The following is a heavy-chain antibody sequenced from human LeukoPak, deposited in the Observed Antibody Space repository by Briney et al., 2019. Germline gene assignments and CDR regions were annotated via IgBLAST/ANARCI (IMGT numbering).Heavy chain of an antibody. Sequence: SQTLSLTCTVSGGSISSGGYYWSWICQHPGKGLEWIGYIYYSGSTYYNPSLKSRVTISVDTSKNQFSLKLSSVTAADTAVYYCARGAYYDFWSGPYGMDVWGQGTTVTVSS. CDR3: ARGAYYDFWSGPYGMDV. J-gene: IGHJ6*02. D-gene: IGHD3-3*01. CDR1: GGSISSGGYY. CDR2: IYYSGST. V-gene: IGHV4-31*03.